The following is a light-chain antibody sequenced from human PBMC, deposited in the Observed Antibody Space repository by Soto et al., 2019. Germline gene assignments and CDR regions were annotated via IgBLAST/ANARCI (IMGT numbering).Light chain of an antibody. Sequence: EIVLTQSPSTLSLSPGEGATLSCRASQTVSSNYLTWYKQRPGQAPILLIYAASNRATGIPDRFNGGGSGTEFTLTISRLEPEDSAVYYCQQYGRSPLTFGGGTKVEIK. CDR1: QTVSSNY. CDR3: QQYGRSPLT. J-gene: IGKJ4*01. V-gene: IGKV3-20*01. CDR2: AAS.